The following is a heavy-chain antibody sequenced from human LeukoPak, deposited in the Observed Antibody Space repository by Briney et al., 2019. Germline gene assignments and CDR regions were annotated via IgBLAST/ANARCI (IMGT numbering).Heavy chain of an antibody. Sequence: GGSLRLSCAASGFTVSSNYMSWVRQAPGKGLEWVSSISSSSSYIYYADSVKGRFTISRDNAKNSLYLQMNSLRAEDTAVYYCARHSSSWSYYFDYWGQGTLVTVSS. D-gene: IGHD6-13*01. J-gene: IGHJ4*02. CDR2: ISSSSSYI. CDR1: GFTVSSNY. CDR3: ARHSSSWSYYFDY. V-gene: IGHV3-21*01.